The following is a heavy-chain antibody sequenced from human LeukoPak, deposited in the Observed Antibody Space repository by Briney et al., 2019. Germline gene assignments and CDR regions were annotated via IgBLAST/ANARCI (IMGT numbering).Heavy chain of an antibody. D-gene: IGHD3-10*01. CDR3: ARGLDTMVRGVDYGMDV. CDR1: GYTFTSYD. Sequence: ASVKVSCKASGYTFTSYDINWVRQATGQGLEWMGWMNPNSGNTGYAQKFQGRVTMTRNTSISTAYMELSSLRSEDTAVYYCARGLDTMVRGVDYGMDVWGQGTTVTVSS. CDR2: MNPNSGNT. J-gene: IGHJ6*02. V-gene: IGHV1-8*01.